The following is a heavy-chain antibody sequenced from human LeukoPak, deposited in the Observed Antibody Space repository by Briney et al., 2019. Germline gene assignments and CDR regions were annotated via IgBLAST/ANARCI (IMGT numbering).Heavy chain of an antibody. D-gene: IGHD6-19*01. J-gene: IGHJ4*02. V-gene: IGHV3-21*04. CDR1: GFTFSSHC. CDR3: AKDSYSVAGTIPFDY. Sequence: GGSLRLSCAASGFTFSSHCISGVRQSPGKGLEGVSSSSRTRRYKYYAVSERARRSLSRDYAKNSLYLQMNSLRAEDTGVYYCAKDSYSVAGTIPFDYWGQGTLVTVSS. CDR2: SSRTRRYK.